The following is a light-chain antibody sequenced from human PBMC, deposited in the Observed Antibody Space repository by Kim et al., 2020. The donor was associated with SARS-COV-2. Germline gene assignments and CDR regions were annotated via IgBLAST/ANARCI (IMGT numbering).Light chain of an antibody. Sequence: LSPGHIAPLTCRASQSVSSYLAWYQQKPGQAPRLLIYDASNRATGLPARFSGSGSGTDFTLTISSLEPEDFAVFYCQQRTNWPRYTFGQGTKLPI. V-gene: IGKV3-11*01. J-gene: IGKJ2*01. CDR1: QSVSSY. CDR2: DAS. CDR3: QQRTNWPRYT.